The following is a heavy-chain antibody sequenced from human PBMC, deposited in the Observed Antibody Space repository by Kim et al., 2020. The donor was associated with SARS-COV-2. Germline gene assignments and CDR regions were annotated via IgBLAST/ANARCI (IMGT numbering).Heavy chain of an antibody. CDR2: MYYSGST. D-gene: IGHD1-7*01. Sequence: SETLSLTCTVSGGSVSSGSYYWNWIRQPPGKGLEWIGYMYYSGSTNYNPSLKSRVTISVDTSKNQFSLKLSSVTAADTAVYYCARITGNYDRSFYPWGQGTLVTVSS. J-gene: IGHJ5*02. V-gene: IGHV4-61*01. CDR3: ARITGNYDRSFYP. CDR1: GGSVSSGSYY.